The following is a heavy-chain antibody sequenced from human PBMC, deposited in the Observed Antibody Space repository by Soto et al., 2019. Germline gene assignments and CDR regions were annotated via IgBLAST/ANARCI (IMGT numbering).Heavy chain of an antibody. V-gene: IGHV4-39*01. CDR3: ARVYYGSGIIEY. J-gene: IGHJ4*02. Sequence: SETLSLTCTVSGGSISSSSYYWGWIRQPPGKGLEWIGSIHYSGSTYYKASLKSRVTISVDTSKNQFSLKLSSVTAADTAVYYCARVYYGSGIIEYWGQGTLVTVSS. CDR1: GGSISSSSYY. D-gene: IGHD3-10*01. CDR2: IHYSGST.